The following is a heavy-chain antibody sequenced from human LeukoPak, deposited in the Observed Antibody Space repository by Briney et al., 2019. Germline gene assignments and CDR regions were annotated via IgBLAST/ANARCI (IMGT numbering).Heavy chain of an antibody. CDR1: GFTFSSYA. CDR2: ISYDGSNK. D-gene: IGHD2-8*01. Sequence: GGSLRLSCAASGFTFSSYAMHWVRQAPGKGLEWVAVISYDGSNKYYADSVKGRFTISRDNSKNTLYLQMNSLRAEDTAVYYCARTYCTNGVCYKSYYYYYYMDVWGKGTTVTVSS. J-gene: IGHJ6*03. CDR3: ARTYCTNGVCYKSYYYYYYMDV. V-gene: IGHV3-30*04.